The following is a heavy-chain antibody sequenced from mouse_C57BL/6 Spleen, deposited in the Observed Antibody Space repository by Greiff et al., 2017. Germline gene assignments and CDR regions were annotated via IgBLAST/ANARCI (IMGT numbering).Heavy chain of an antibody. CDR3: ARGYYGRGYAMDY. D-gene: IGHD1-1*01. V-gene: IGHV1-53*01. Sequence: QVQLKQPGTELVKPGASVKLSRKASGYTFTSYWMHWVKQRPGPGLEWIGNINPSNGGTNYNEKFKSKATLTVDKSSSTAYMQLSSLTSEDSAVYYCARGYYGRGYAMDYWGQGTSVTVSS. CDR1: GYTFTSYW. CDR2: INPSNGGT. J-gene: IGHJ4*01.